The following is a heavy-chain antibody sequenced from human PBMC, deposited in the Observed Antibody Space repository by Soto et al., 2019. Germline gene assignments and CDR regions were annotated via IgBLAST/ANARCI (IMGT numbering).Heavy chain of an antibody. CDR3: AREPYYDFWSGYHYVADHYGMDV. J-gene: IGHJ6*02. V-gene: IGHV1-18*04. CDR1: GYTFTSYG. CDR2: ISAYNGNT. Sequence: ASVKVSCKASGYTFTSYGISWVRQAPGQGLEWMGWISAYNGNTNYAQKLQGRVTMTTDTSTSTAYTELRSLRSDDTAVYYCAREPYYDFWSGYHYVADHYGMDVWGQGTTVTVSS. D-gene: IGHD3-3*01.